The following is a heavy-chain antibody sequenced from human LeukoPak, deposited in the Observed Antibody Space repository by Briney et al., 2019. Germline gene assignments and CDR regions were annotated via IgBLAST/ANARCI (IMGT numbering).Heavy chain of an antibody. J-gene: IGHJ5*02. V-gene: IGHV3-20*04. CDR1: GFTFDDYG. Sequence: GGSLRLSCAASGFTFDDYGMSWVRQAPGKGLEWVSGINWNGGSTGYADSVKGRFTISRDNAKNSLYLQMNSLRAEDTALYYCARDVAVPGANNWFDPWGQGTLVTVSS. CDR3: ARDVAVPGANNWFDP. D-gene: IGHD6-19*01. CDR2: INWNGGST.